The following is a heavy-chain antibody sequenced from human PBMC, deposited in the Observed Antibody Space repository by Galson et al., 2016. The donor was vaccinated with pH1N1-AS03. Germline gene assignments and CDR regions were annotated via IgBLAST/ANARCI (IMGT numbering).Heavy chain of an antibody. CDR1: GFTINNNY. Sequence: SLRLSCAASGFTINNNYMSWVRQAPGKGLEWVSVIYGGGDTFYADSVKGRFTISRDNSKNTVYLQMNSVRVEDTAVYYCAREPWGSTQGEYWGQGTLVTVSS. J-gene: IGHJ4*02. V-gene: IGHV3-53*01. D-gene: IGHD3-16*01. CDR2: IYGGGDT. CDR3: AREPWGSTQGEY.